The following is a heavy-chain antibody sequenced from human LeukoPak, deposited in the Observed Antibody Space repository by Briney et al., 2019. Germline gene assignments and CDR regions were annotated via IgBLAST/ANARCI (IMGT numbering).Heavy chain of an antibody. J-gene: IGHJ4*02. D-gene: IGHD6-19*01. CDR2: INDYTGDS. CDR1: GGSFTDYF. V-gene: IGHV4-34*01. CDR3: AGGLDIAVAGPGGYFDY. Sequence: SETLSLTCTVFGGSFTDYFWTWIRHSPGKGLEWIGEINDYTGDSKYNPSLNSRVSISLEKSKNQLSLELRSVTAADTAVYYCAGGLDIAVAGPGGYFDYWGQGTLVTVSS.